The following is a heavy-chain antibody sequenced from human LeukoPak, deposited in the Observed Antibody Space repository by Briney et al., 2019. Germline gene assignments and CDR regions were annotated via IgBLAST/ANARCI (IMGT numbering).Heavy chain of an antibody. Sequence: SQTLSLTCAISGDSVSSNSAAWNWIRQSPSRGLEWLGRTYYRSKWYNDYAVSVKSQITINPDTSKNQFSLQLNSVTPEDTAVYYCARGGQWLVLRAFDIWGQGTMVTVSS. CDR3: ARGGQWLVLRAFDI. V-gene: IGHV6-1*01. J-gene: IGHJ3*02. D-gene: IGHD6-19*01. CDR1: GDSVSSNSAA. CDR2: TYYRSKWYN.